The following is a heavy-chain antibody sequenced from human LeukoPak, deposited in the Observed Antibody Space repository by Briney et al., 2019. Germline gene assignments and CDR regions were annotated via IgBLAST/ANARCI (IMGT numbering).Heavy chain of an antibody. CDR1: GFTFSSYW. Sequence: PGGSLRLSCAASGFTFSSYWMHWVRQAPGKGLVWVSRINSDGSSTNYADSVKGRFTISRDNAKNTLYLQMNSLRAEDTAVYYCARMTTVPYGMDVWGQGTTVTVSS. J-gene: IGHJ6*02. V-gene: IGHV3-74*01. CDR2: INSDGSST. D-gene: IGHD4-11*01. CDR3: ARMTTVPYGMDV.